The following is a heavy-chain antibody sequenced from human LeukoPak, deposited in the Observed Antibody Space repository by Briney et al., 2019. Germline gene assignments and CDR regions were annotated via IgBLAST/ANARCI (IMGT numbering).Heavy chain of an antibody. CDR1: GFTFSSYW. D-gene: IGHD2-8*01. Sequence: PGGSLRLSCAASGFTFSSYWMTWVRQAPGKGLEWVANIKQGGSEKHYVDSVKGRFTISRDNAKNSLYLQMNGLRAEDTAIYYCARSGLYEKWTDVDAFDIWGQGTMVTVSS. CDR2: IKQGGSEK. J-gene: IGHJ3*02. V-gene: IGHV3-7*01. CDR3: ARSGLYEKWTDVDAFDI.